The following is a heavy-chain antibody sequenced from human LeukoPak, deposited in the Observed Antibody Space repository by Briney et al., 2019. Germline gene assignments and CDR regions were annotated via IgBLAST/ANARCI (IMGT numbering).Heavy chain of an antibody. Sequence: RSLRLSCAASGFTFSNYGMHWVRQAPGKGLEWVAVISYDGSDKFYADSVKGRFTISRDNSKNTLYLQMNSLRAEDTAVYYCAKDFREDLYYYYMDVWGKGTTVTISS. CDR1: GFTFSNYG. CDR2: ISYDGSDK. J-gene: IGHJ6*03. V-gene: IGHV3-30*18. CDR3: AKDFREDLYYYYMDV.